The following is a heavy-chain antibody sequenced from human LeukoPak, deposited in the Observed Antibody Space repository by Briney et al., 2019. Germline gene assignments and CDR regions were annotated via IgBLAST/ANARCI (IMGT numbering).Heavy chain of an antibody. CDR3: ARARIAAALYFDY. CDR2: INPSGGST. CDR1: GYTFTSYY. D-gene: IGHD6-13*01. J-gene: IGHJ4*02. V-gene: IGHV1-46*01. Sequence: ASVKVSCKASGYTFTSYYMHWVRQAPGQGLEWMGIINPSGGSTSYAQKFQGRVTMTRDTSTSTAYMELSRLRSDDTAVYYCARARIAAALYFDYWGQGTLVTVSS.